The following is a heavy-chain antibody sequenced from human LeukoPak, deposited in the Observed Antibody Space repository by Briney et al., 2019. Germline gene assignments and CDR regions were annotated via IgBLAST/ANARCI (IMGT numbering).Heavy chain of an antibody. Sequence: GGSLRLSCAASGFIFSDYAMHWVRQAPGKGLEWVAVILYDGRTKYYADSVKGRLTLSRDNSKNTLYLQMNSLRAEDTAVYYCARSPTYYDFWSGYKFIDYWGQGTLVTVSS. CDR3: ARSPTYYDFWSGYKFIDY. V-gene: IGHV3-30*04. D-gene: IGHD3-3*01. CDR1: GFIFSDYA. J-gene: IGHJ4*02. CDR2: ILYDGRTK.